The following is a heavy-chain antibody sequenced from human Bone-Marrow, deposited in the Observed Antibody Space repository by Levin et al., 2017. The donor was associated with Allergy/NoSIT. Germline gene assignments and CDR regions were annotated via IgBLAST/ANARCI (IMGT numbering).Heavy chain of an antibody. CDR1: GYTFTAYE. D-gene: IGHD3-22*01. J-gene: IGHJ3*02. CDR2: INPNNDNT. V-gene: IGHV1-8*01. Sequence: GESLKISCKASGYTFTAYEVNWVRQATGRGLEWLGWINPNNDNTGYEQKFQGRVTMTRDTYIRTAYMELSSLRSEDTAVYYCVVTYYYDSSGSPLDAFDTWGQGTMVTVSS. CDR3: VVTYYYDSSGSPLDAFDT.